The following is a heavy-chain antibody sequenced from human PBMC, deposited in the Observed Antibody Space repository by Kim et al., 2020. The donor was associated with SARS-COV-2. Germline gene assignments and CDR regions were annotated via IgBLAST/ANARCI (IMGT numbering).Heavy chain of an antibody. J-gene: IGHJ3*02. V-gene: IGHV4-34*01. D-gene: IGHD4-17*01. Sequence: YRPYLKSRVTTAVETSKNQFHLKLSSVTAADTAVYYCARGLRWAFAFDIWGQGTMVTVSS. CDR3: ARGLRWAFAFDI.